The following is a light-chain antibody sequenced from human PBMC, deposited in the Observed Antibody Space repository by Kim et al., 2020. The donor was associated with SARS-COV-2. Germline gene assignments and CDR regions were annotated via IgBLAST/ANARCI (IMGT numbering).Light chain of an antibody. CDR3: QQYTNWPPYT. CDR2: DVS. Sequence: VSPGERATLSCRASQSITRNLAWYQQKPGQAPRLLMYDVSTRATGIPARFSGSGSGTEFTLTISSLQSEDFAVYYCQQYTNWPPYTFGQGTKLEI. V-gene: IGKV3-15*01. CDR1: QSITRN. J-gene: IGKJ2*01.